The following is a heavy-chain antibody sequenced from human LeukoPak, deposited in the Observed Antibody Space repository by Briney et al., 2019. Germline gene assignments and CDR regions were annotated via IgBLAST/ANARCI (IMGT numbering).Heavy chain of an antibody. V-gene: IGHV3-48*04. D-gene: IGHD5-18*01. Sequence: GGSLRLSCAASGFTFSSYSMNWVRQAPGKGLEWVSSISSSGSTIYYADSVKGRFTISRDNAKNSLYLQMNSLRAEDTAVYYCARGNRGYSFHYFDYWGQGTLVTVSS. CDR2: ISSSGSTI. J-gene: IGHJ4*02. CDR1: GFTFSSYS. CDR3: ARGNRGYSFHYFDY.